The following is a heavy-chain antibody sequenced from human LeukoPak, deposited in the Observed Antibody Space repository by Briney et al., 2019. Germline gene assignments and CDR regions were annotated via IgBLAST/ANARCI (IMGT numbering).Heavy chain of an antibody. CDR1: GVSISSSNSY. D-gene: IGHD2-15*01. Sequence: PSQTLSLTCAVSGVSISSSNSYWGWIRQPPGKGLEWIGSIYYSGNTYYNASLKSQVSISIDTSKNQFSLKLSSVTAADTAVYYCARATYCSGGSCYPFPDYWGQGTLVTVSS. CDR3: ARATYCSGGSCYPFPDY. CDR2: IYYSGNT. J-gene: IGHJ4*02. V-gene: IGHV4-39*07.